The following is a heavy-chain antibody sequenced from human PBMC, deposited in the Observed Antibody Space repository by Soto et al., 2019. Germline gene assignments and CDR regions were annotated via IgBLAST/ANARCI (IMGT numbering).Heavy chain of an antibody. CDR2: TYYRSKWYN. J-gene: IGHJ6*02. D-gene: IGHD6-13*01. CDR3: ARVSKTGYSSSWYQTYYYGMDV. V-gene: IGHV6-1*01. CDR1: GDSVSSNSAA. Sequence: SQTLSLTCVISGDSVSSNSAAWNWIRQSPSRGLEWLGRTYYRSKWYNDYAVSVKSRITINPDTSKNQFSLQLNSVTPEDTAVYYCARVSKTGYSSSWYQTYYYGMDVWGQGTTVTVSS.